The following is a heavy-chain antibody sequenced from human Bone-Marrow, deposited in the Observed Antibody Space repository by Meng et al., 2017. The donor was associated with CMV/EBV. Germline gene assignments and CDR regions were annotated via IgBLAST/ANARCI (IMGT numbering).Heavy chain of an antibody. J-gene: IGHJ5*02. CDR3: ARVVTPLCPPHDEILEEGWFDP. Sequence: ASEKVSCKASGYTFTGYYMHWVRQAPGQGLEWMGGINPNTGGTDYAQKFQGRVTMTRDTSITTVYMELRTLRSDDTAVYYCARVVTPLCPPHDEILEEGWFDPWGQGTLVTVSS. V-gene: IGHV1-2*02. D-gene: IGHD3-9*01. CDR2: INPNTGGT. CDR1: GYTFTGYY.